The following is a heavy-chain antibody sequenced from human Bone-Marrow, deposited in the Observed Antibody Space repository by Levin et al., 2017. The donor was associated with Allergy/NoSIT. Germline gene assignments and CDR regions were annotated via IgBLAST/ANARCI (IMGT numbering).Heavy chain of an antibody. D-gene: IGHD3-22*01. CDR2: IYAGGSS. CDR1: GFTVSGKY. CDR3: ARRECDYDSNGYLLCYFDY. J-gene: IGHJ4*02. V-gene: IGHV3-53*01. Sequence: SGGSLRLSCAASGFTVSGKYMTWVRQAPGKGLEWVSVIYAGGSSYFADSVRGRFTLSRDNSKNTLYLQMNSLRPEDTAVYYCARRECDYDSNGYLLCYFDYWGQGTLVTVSS.